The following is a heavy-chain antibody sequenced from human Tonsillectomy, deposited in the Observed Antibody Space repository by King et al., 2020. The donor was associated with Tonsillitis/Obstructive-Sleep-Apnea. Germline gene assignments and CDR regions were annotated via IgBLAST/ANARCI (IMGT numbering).Heavy chain of an antibody. V-gene: IGHV3-49*04. Sequence: DVQLVESGGGLVQPGRSLRLSCTASGFTFGDYAMSWVRQAPGKGLEWRSFIRSRAYGGTTEYAASVKARFTISRDDSRSLAYLQMNSLQTEDTAVYYCTRAVTTVVTPGFWGQGTLVTVSS. J-gene: IGHJ4*02. D-gene: IGHD4-23*01. CDR3: TRAVTTVVTPGF. CDR1: GFTFGDYA. CDR2: IRSRAYGGTT.